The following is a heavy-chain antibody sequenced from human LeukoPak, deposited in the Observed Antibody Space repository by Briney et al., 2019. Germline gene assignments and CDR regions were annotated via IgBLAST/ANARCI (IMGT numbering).Heavy chain of an antibody. CDR3: ARYSSSWYR. V-gene: IGHV4-39*01. Sequence: SETLSLTCTVSGGSISSSSYYWGWIRQPPGKGLEWIGSIYYSGSTYYNPSLKSRVTISVDTSKNQFSLKLSSVTAADTAVYYCARYSSSWYRWGQRTLVTVSS. CDR2: IYYSGST. J-gene: IGHJ4*02. CDR1: GGSISSSSYY. D-gene: IGHD6-13*01.